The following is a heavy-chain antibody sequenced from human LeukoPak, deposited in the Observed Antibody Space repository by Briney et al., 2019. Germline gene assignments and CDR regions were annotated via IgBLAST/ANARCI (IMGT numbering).Heavy chain of an antibody. J-gene: IGHJ6*02. V-gene: IGHV1-2*02. D-gene: IGHD3-3*01. CDR1: GYTFTGYY. CDR2: INPNSGGT. CDR3: ARLTNYDFWSGYQLPPYYYYGMDV. Sequence: ASVKVSCKASGYTFTGYYMHWVRQAPGQGLEWMGWINPNSGGTNYAQKFQGRVTMTRDTSISTAYMELSRLRSEDTAVYYCARLTNYDFWSGYQLPPYYYYGMDVWGQGTTVTVSS.